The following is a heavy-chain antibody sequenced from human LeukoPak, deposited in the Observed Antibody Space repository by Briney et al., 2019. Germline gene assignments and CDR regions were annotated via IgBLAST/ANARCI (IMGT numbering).Heavy chain of an antibody. D-gene: IGHD3-22*01. CDR3: ARVIGYYDSSGYYYEDAFDI. V-gene: IGHV3-21*01. J-gene: IGHJ3*02. CDR2: ISSSSSYI. CDR1: GFTFSSYS. Sequence: GGSLRLSCAASGFTFSSYSMNWVRQAPGKGLEWVSSISSSSSYIYYADSVKGRFTISRGNAKNSLYLQMNSLRAEDTAVYYCARVIGYYDSSGYYYEDAFDIWGQGTMVTVSS.